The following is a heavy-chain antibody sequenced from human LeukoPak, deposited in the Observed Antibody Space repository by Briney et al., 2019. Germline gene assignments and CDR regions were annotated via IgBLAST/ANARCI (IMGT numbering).Heavy chain of an antibody. D-gene: IGHD4-17*01. V-gene: IGHV3-20*04. CDR3: ARVGIYGDYGRYFDY. J-gene: IGHJ4*02. CDR2: INWNGGSI. CDR1: GFTLDNYG. Sequence: PGGSLRLSCAASGFTLDNYGMSWVRLAPGKGLEWVSGINWNGGSIGYAHSVKGRFTISRDNAKNSLYLQMNSLRAEDTALYYCARVGIYGDYGRYFDYWGQGTLVTVSS.